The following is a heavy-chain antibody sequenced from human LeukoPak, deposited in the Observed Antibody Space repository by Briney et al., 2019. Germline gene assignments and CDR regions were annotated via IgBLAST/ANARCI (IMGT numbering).Heavy chain of an antibody. J-gene: IGHJ4*02. CDR3: ARGTTIHTYYDFWSGTTTDYFDY. D-gene: IGHD3-3*01. CDR1: GYTFTSYD. CDR2: MNPNSGNT. Sequence: ASVKVSCKASGYTFTSYDINWVRQATGQGLEWMGWMNPNSGNTGYAQKFQGRVTMTRNTSISTAYMELSSLGSEDTAVYYCARGTTIHTYYDFWSGTTTDYFDYWGQGTLVTVSS. V-gene: IGHV1-8*01.